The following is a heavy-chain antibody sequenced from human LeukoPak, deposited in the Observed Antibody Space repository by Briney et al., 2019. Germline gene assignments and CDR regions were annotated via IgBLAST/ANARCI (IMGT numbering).Heavy chain of an antibody. CDR3: ARCGSLTYYYDSSGYAHCDY. D-gene: IGHD3-22*01. J-gene: IGHJ4*02. Sequence: ASVKVSCKASGYTFTGYYMHWVRQAPGQGLEWMGWINPNSGGTNYAQKFQGRVTMTRDTSTSTAYMELSRLRSDDTAVYYCARCGSLTYYYDSSGYAHCDYWGQGTLVTVSS. CDR2: INPNSGGT. V-gene: IGHV1-2*02. CDR1: GYTFTGYY.